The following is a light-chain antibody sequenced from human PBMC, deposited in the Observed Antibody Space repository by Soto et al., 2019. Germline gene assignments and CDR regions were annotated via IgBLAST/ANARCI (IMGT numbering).Light chain of an antibody. J-gene: IGLJ2*01. CDR3: AAWDDSLNGVV. Sequence: QSVLTQPPSVSAAPRQRVTISCSGSSSNIGNNAVNWYQHLPGKAPKLLIYSDALLPSGVSDRFSGSKSGTSASLAISGLQSEDEAEYYCAAWDDSLNGVVFGGGTKLTVL. CDR2: SDA. CDR1: SSNIGNNA. V-gene: IGLV1-36*01.